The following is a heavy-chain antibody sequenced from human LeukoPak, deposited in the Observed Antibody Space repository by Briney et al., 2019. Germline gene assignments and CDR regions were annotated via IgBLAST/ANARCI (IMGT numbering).Heavy chain of an antibody. CDR1: GYAISSGYF. V-gene: IGHV4-38-2*02. CDR2: IYHSGST. Sequence: SETLSLTCSVSGYAISSGYFWGWIRQPPGQGLEWIGTIYHSGSTYYNPSLKSRVTISVDTSKNQFSLKLSSVTAADTAVYYCARGYSSSWYFNWFDPWGQGTLVTVSS. J-gene: IGHJ5*02. D-gene: IGHD6-13*01. CDR3: ARGYSSSWYFNWFDP.